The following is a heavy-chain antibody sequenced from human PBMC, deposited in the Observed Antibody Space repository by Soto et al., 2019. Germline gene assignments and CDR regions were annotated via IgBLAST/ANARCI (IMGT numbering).Heavy chain of an antibody. V-gene: IGHV1-69*06. D-gene: IGHD1-7*01. CDR1: GGTFSSYA. Sequence: GASVKVSCKASGGTFSSYAISWVRQAPGQGLEWMGGIIPIFGTANYAQKFQGRVTITADKSTSTAYMELSSLRSEDTAVYYCARGRLELRGMDYYYYGMDVWGQGTTVTVSS. CDR3: ARGRLELRGMDYYYYGMDV. J-gene: IGHJ6*02. CDR2: IIPIFGTA.